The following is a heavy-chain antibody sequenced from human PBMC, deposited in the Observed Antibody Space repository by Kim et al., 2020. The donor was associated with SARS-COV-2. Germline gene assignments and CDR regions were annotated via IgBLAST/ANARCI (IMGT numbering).Heavy chain of an antibody. D-gene: IGHD3-10*01. CDR1: GFTFDDYA. J-gene: IGHJ6*02. CDR2: ISWDGGST. Sequence: GGSLRLSCAASGFTFDDYAMHWVRQAPGKGLEWVSLISWDGGSTYYADSVKGRFTISRDNSKNSLYLQMNSLRAEDTALYYCAKDIPYGDYYYGMDVWGQGTTVTVSS. CDR3: AKDIPYGDYYYGMDV. V-gene: IGHV3-43D*03.